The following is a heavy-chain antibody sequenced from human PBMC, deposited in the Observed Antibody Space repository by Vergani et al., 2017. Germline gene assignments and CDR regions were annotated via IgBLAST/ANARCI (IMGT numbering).Heavy chain of an antibody. Sequence: QVQLQQWGAGLLKPSETLSLTCAVYGGSFSGYYWSWIRQPPGKGLEWIGEINHSGSTNYNPSLKSRVTISVDTSKNQFSLKLSSVTAADTAVYYCARTRWQQPQNWFDPWGQGTLVTVSS. D-gene: IGHD6-13*01. V-gene: IGHV4-34*01. CDR2: INHSGST. J-gene: IGHJ5*02. CDR1: GGSFSGYY. CDR3: ARTRWQQPQNWFDP.